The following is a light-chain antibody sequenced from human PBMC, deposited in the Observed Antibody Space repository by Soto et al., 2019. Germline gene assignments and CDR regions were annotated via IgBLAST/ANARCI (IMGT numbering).Light chain of an antibody. CDR3: LQDYNYPWT. V-gene: IGKV1-6*01. CDR1: QGIRND. Sequence: ALPMTQSPSSLSASVGDRVTITCRASQGIRNDLGWYQQKPGKAPKLLIYAASSLQSGVPSRFRGSGSGTDFTLTISSLQPEDFATYYCLQDYNYPWTFGQGTKVEIK. CDR2: AAS. J-gene: IGKJ1*01.